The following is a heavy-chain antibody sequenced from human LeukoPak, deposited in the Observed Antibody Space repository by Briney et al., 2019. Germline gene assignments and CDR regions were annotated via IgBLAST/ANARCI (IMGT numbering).Heavy chain of an antibody. V-gene: IGHV4-34*01. D-gene: IGHD3-9*01. Sequence: SETLSLTCAVYGGSFSGYYWSWIRQPPGKGLEWIGEINHSGSTNYNPSLKSRVTISVDTSKNQFSLKLSSVTAADTAVYYCARLYDILTGYVCFDPWGQGTLVTVSS. CDR2: INHSGST. J-gene: IGHJ5*02. CDR1: GGSFSGYY. CDR3: ARLYDILTGYVCFDP.